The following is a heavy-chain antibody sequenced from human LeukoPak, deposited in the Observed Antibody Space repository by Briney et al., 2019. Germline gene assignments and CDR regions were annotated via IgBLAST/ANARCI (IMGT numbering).Heavy chain of an antibody. CDR2: MNPNSGNT. CDR1: GYTFTSYD. CDR3: ARDSPHEDYGDNWFDP. J-gene: IGHJ5*02. V-gene: IGHV1-8*03. Sequence: ASVKVSCKASGYTFTSYDINWVRQATGQGLEWMGWMNPNSGNTGYAQKFQGRVTITRNTSISTAYMELSSLRSEDTAVYYCARDSPHEDYGDNWFDPWGQGTLVTVSS. D-gene: IGHD4-17*01.